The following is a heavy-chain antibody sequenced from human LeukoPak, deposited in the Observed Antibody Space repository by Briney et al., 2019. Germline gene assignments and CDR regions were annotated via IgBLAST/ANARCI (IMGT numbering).Heavy chain of an antibody. Sequence: SETLSLTCTVSGGSISSSGSYWGWIRQPPGKGLEWIGSIYYSGNTYNPSLKSRVTISVDASKNQFSLNLTSVNAADTAVYYCARVMAARREDLNWFDPWGQGTLVTVSS. CDR3: ARVMAARREDLNWFDP. D-gene: IGHD6-6*01. CDR1: GGSISSSGSY. CDR2: IYYSGNT. V-gene: IGHV4-39*07. J-gene: IGHJ5*02.